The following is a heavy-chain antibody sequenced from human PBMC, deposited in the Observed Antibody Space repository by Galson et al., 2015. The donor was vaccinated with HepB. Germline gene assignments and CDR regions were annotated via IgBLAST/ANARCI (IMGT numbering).Heavy chain of an antibody. D-gene: IGHD3-22*01. CDR3: ARDRADYYDSSGYSGAFDI. CDR2: IIPMFDTA. J-gene: IGHJ3*02. V-gene: IGHV1-69*06. CDR1: GGSFITYA. Sequence: SVKVSCKASGGSFITYAISWLRQAPGQGLEWMGGIIPMFDTAIYAQKFQGRVTITADKSTNTAYMDLSSLRSEDTAVYYCARDRADYYDSSGYSGAFDIWGHGTMVTVSS.